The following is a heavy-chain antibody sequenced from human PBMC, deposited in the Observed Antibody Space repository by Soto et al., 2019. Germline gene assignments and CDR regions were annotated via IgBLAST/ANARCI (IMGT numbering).Heavy chain of an antibody. CDR1: GFTFTSSA. CDR3: AADLRAHHPLNYYDSSGHAFDI. CDR2: IVVGSGNT. V-gene: IGHV1-58*01. Sequence: QMQLVQSGPEVKKPGTSVKVSCKASGFTFTSSAVQWVRQARGQRLEWIGWIVVGSGNTNYAQKFQERVTITRDMSPSQAYMELSSLRSEDTAVYYCAADLRAHHPLNYYDSSGHAFDIWGQGTMVTVSS. J-gene: IGHJ3*02. D-gene: IGHD3-22*01.